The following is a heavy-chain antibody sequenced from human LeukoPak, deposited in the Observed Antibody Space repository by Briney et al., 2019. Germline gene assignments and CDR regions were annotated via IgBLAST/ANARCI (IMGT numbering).Heavy chain of an antibody. D-gene: IGHD3-10*01. CDR3: ARDHITHGLVVDS. Sequence: GGSLRLSCAASGFTFSSYWMSCVRQAPGKGLEWVANINQDGSERYYVDSVKGRFTISRDNAKNSLYLQMNSLRAEDTALYYCARDHITHGLVVDSWGQGTKVTVSS. V-gene: IGHV3-7*01. J-gene: IGHJ3*01. CDR2: INQDGSER. CDR1: GFTFSSYW.